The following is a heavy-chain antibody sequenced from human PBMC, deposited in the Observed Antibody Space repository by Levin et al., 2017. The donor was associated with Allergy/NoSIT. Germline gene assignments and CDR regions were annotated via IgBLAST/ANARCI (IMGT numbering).Heavy chain of an antibody. Sequence: GGSLRLSCAASGFTFRSYGMHWVRQAPGKGLEWVAVIWYDGSNKNYADSVKGRFTISRDNSKNTLFLQMNSLGAEDTAVYYCARDGVVAGGGVGYWGRGTLVTVSS. J-gene: IGHJ4*02. CDR3: ARDGVVAGGGVGY. CDR1: GFTFRSYG. D-gene: IGHD6-19*01. CDR2: IWYDGSNK. V-gene: IGHV3-33*01.